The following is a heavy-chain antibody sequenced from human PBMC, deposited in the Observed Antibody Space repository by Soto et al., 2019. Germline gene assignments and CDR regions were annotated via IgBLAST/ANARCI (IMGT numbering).Heavy chain of an antibody. CDR2: IIPLTDTP. CDR3: AIGTSNGWTCDF. V-gene: IGHV1-69*01. Sequence: QVQVVQSGAEVKKPGSSVKVSCKASGGTFSNYAISWVRQAPGHGLEWVGGIIPLTDTPVYAQTVQGRLTITADEITSAAYLERSSLRSDDTDVYYCAIGTSNGWTCDFWGQGTLVTVSS. D-gene: IGHD4-4*01. CDR1: GGTFSNYA. J-gene: IGHJ4*02.